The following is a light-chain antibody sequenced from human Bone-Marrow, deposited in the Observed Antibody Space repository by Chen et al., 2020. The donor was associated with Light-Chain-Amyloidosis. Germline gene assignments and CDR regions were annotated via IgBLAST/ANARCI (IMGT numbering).Light chain of an antibody. Sequence: SSELPQPPSVSAFPGQTARLTCSGDDLPTKYAYWYHQKPGQAPVLVIHRDTERPSGISERFSGSSSGTTATLTISGVQAEDEADYHCQSADSSGTYEVILGGGTKLTVL. CDR3: QSADSSGTYEVI. CDR2: RDT. J-gene: IGLJ2*01. V-gene: IGLV3-25*03. CDR1: DLPTKY.